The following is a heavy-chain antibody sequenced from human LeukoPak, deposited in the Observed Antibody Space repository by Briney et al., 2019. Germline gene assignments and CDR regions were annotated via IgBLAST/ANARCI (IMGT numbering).Heavy chain of an antibody. V-gene: IGHV1-2*02. CDR1: GYTFTGYY. J-gene: IGHJ4*02. D-gene: IGHD3-9*01. CDR3: ARSPLRYFDWLLPYYFDY. Sequence: ASVKVSCKASGYTFTGYYMHWVRQAPGQGLEWMGWINPNSGGTNYAQKFQGRVTMTRDTSISTAYMELSRLRSDDTAVYYCARSPLRYFDWLLPYYFDYWGQGTLVTVSS. CDR2: INPNSGGT.